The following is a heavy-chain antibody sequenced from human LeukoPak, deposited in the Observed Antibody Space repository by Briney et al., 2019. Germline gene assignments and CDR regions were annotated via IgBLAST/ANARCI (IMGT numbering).Heavy chain of an antibody. V-gene: IGHV3-66*01. D-gene: IGHD3-10*01. CDR3: ASILRSSSGYYFDY. J-gene: IGHJ4*02. CDR2: IYSGDTT. Sequence: GGSLRLSCAASGFTVSTNYMSWVRQAPGKGLEWVSVIYSGDTTFYADSVRGKFTISRDNSKNTLYLQMSSLRAEDTAVYYCASILRSSSGYYFDYWGQGTLVTVSS. CDR1: GFTVSTNY.